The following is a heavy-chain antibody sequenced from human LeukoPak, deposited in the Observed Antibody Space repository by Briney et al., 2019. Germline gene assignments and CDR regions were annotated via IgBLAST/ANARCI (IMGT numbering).Heavy chain of an antibody. Sequence: QPGRSLRLSCAASGFTFSNYGMHWVRQAPGKGLEWVAVVWFDRNNKYYADSVKGRFAISRDNSKNTLYLQMNSLRVEDTAVYYCARDFLEAKYVPAAISQRGDYYYYYMDVWGKGTTVTVSS. CDR3: ARDFLEAKYVPAAISQRGDYYYYYMDV. J-gene: IGHJ6*03. V-gene: IGHV3-33*01. CDR1: GFTFSNYG. D-gene: IGHD2-2*01. CDR2: VWFDRNNK.